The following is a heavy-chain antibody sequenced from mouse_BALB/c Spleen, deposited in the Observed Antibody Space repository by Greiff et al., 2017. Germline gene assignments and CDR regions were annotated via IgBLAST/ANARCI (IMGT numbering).Heavy chain of an antibody. CDR1: GFSLTSYD. D-gene: IGHD1-1*01. CDR2: IWTGGGT. CDR3: VRDPLYYGRWYFDV. Sequence: ESGPGLVAPSQSLSITCTVSGFSLTSYDISWIRQPPGKGLEWLGVIWTGGGTNYNSAFMSRLSISKDNSKSQVFLKMNSLQTDDTAIYYCVRDPLYYGRWYFDVWGAGTTVTVSS. J-gene: IGHJ1*01. V-gene: IGHV2-9-2*01.